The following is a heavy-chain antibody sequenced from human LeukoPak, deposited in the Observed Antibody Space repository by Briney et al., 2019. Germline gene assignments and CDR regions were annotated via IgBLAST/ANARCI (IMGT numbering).Heavy chain of an antibody. CDR3: AKDHSADGWPTFEY. D-gene: IGHD5-24*01. CDR2: ITKYDGRV. V-gene: IGHV3-23*01. CDR1: GFGVHTFA. J-gene: IGHJ4*02. Sequence: GGSLRLSCAVSGFGVHTFAMSWVRLAPGKGLEWLASITKYDGRVYYADSVRGRFTISRDSSQNELYLQMNSLGADDSAIYYCAKDHSADGWPTFEYWGQGTLVTVSS.